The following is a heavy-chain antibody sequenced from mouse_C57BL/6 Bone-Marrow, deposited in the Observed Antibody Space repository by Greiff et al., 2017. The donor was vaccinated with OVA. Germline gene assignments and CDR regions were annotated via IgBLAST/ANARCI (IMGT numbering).Heavy chain of an antibody. Sequence: VQLQQSGAELVRPGASVKLSCTASGFNIKDDYMHWVKQRPEQGLEWIGWIAPENGDTESASKFQGKGTITADTSSNTAYLQLSSLTSEDTAVDYCTPTVGDTRYFDVWGTGTTVTVSS. V-gene: IGHV14-4*01. CDR1: GFNIKDDY. CDR2: IAPENGDT. CDR3: TPTVGDTRYFDV. J-gene: IGHJ1*03. D-gene: IGHD1-1*01.